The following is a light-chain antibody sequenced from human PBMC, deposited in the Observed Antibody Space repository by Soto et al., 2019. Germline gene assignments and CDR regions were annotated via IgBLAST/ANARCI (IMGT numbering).Light chain of an antibody. Sequence: QSALTQPASVSGSPGQSITISCTGSNSDVGAYNYVSWYQQHPGKAPKLIIYEVNNLPSGVSYRFSGSKSGNTASLTISGLQAEDEADYYCASYTVSHTRVFGGGTKLTVL. CDR3: ASYTVSHTRV. CDR1: NSDVGAYNY. V-gene: IGLV2-14*01. CDR2: EVN. J-gene: IGLJ3*02.